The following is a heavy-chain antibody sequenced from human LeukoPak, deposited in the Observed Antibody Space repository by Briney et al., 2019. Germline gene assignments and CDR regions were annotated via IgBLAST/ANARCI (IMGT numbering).Heavy chain of an antibody. V-gene: IGHV4-34*01. CDR1: GGSFSGDY. Sequence: SETLSLTCAVYGGSFSGDYWSWIRQPPGKGLEWIGEINHSGSTNYNPSLKSRVTISVDTSKNQFSLKLSSVTAADTAVYYCARGRGAAAGHNWFDPWGQGTLVTVSS. D-gene: IGHD6-13*01. J-gene: IGHJ5*02. CDR2: INHSGST. CDR3: ARGRGAAAGHNWFDP.